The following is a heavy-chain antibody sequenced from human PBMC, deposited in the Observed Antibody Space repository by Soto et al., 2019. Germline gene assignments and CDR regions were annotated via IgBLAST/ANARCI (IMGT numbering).Heavy chain of an antibody. Sequence: PGGSLRLSCAASGFTFSSYAMSWVRQAPGKGLEWVSAISGSGGSTYYADSVKGRFTISRDNSKNTLYLQMNSLRAEDTAVYYCAKVLRADYYDSSGYPWFDPWGQGTLVTVS. CDR2: ISGSGGST. J-gene: IGHJ5*02. V-gene: IGHV3-23*01. CDR3: AKVLRADYYDSSGYPWFDP. D-gene: IGHD3-22*01. CDR1: GFTFSSYA.